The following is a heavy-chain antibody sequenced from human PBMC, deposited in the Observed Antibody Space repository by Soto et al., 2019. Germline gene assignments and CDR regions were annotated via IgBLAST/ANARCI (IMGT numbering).Heavy chain of an antibody. Sequence: PSETLSLSCTVSGGSISSGGYSWNWIRQPPGKGLEWIGYIYHSGYTHYTPSLKSRVTISVDKSKNQFSLTLTSVTAADTAVYYCARDQLGRNWFAPWGQGTLVTVSS. V-gene: IGHV4-30-2*01. CDR1: GGSISSGGYS. J-gene: IGHJ5*02. CDR3: ARDQLGRNWFAP. CDR2: IYHSGYT. D-gene: IGHD1-1*01.